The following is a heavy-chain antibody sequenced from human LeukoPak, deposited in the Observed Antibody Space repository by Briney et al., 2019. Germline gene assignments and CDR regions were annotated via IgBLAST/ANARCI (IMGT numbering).Heavy chain of an antibody. CDR2: IKSKTDGGTT. V-gene: IGHV3-15*01. D-gene: IGHD1-26*01. CDR1: GFTFSNAW. Sequence: GGSLRLSCAASGFTFSNAWMSWVRQAPGKGLEWVGRIKSKTDGGTTDYAAPVKGRFTISRDDSKNTLYLQMNSLRAEDTAVYYCAKDSNSGSYGKDFDFWGQGTLVTVSS. J-gene: IGHJ4*02. CDR3: AKDSNSGSYGKDFDF.